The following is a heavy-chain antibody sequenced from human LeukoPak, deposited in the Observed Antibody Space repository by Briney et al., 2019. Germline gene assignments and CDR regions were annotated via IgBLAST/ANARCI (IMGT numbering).Heavy chain of an antibody. CDR1: GDSISSYY. CDR2: IYYSGST. D-gene: IGHD6-13*01. J-gene: IGHJ4*02. Sequence: PSETLSLTCTVSGDSISSYYWSWIRQPPEKGLEWIGYIYYSGSTNYNPSLQSRVTISVDTSKNQFSLKLSSVTAADTAVYYCARERCSSCCFDYWGQGTLVTVSS. V-gene: IGHV4-59*01. CDR3: ARERCSSCCFDY.